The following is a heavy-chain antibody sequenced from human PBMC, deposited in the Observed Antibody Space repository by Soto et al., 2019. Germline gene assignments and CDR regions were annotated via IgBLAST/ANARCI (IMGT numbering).Heavy chain of an antibody. CDR1: GFTFRNYG. CDR2: ISDDGNNR. J-gene: IGHJ4*02. V-gene: IGHV3-30*18. D-gene: IGHD3-3*01. CDR3: AKAAYWSGYFGWSQLGTDYYFDY. Sequence: PGGSLRLSCAASGFTFRNYGMHWVRQAPGKGLEWVAVISDDGNNRYNAASVKGRFTISRDNSKNTLYLQMNSLRAEDTAVYYCAKAAYWSGYFGWSQLGTDYYFDYWGQGTLVTVSS.